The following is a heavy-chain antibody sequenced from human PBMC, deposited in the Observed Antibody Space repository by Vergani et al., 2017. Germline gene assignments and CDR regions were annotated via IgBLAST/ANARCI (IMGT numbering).Heavy chain of an antibody. V-gene: IGHV3-23*01. D-gene: IGHD3-10*01. CDR2: ISGSGVSA. Sequence: EVQLLESGGGLVQPGGSLRLTCAASEFTFSNYAMNWVRQAPGKGLEWVSDISGSGVSAYYTDSVKGRFTISRDNSKNMLFLQMNNLRTEDTAIYYCAKQYFVSGNYLFDYWGQGTLVTVSS. J-gene: IGHJ4*02. CDR3: AKQYFVSGNYLFDY. CDR1: EFTFSNYA.